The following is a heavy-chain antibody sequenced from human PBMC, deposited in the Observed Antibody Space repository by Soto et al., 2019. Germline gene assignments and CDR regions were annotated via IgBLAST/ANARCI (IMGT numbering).Heavy chain of an antibody. D-gene: IGHD6-19*01. J-gene: IGHJ3*02. V-gene: IGHV1-18*01. CDR3: ATPHTGSGWYGAFDI. Sequence: ASVKVSCKASGYTFTSYGISWVRQAPGQGLEWMGWISAYNGNTNYAQKFQGRVTMTRNTSISTAYMELSSLRSEDTAVYYCATPHTGSGWYGAFDIWGQGTMVTVSS. CDR2: ISAYNGNT. CDR1: GYTFTSYG.